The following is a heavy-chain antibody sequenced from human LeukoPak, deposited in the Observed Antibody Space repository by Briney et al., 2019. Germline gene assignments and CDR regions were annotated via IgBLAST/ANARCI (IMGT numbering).Heavy chain of an antibody. V-gene: IGHV4-31*03. CDR2: IYYSGST. CDR1: GDSISSGYY. D-gene: IGHD2-15*01. J-gene: IGHJ4*02. CDR3: ARLILGYCSGGSCYRYDY. Sequence: SETLSLTCSVSGDSISSGYYWGWIRQSPGKGLEWIGYIYYSGSTYYNPSLKSRVTISVGTSKNQFSLKLSSVTAADTAVYYCARLILGYCSGGSCYRYDYWGQGTLVTVSS.